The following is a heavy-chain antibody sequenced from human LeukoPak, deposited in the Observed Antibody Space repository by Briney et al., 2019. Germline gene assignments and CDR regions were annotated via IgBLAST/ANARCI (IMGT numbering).Heavy chain of an antibody. CDR2: ISGSGANT. D-gene: IGHD1-7*01. J-gene: IGHJ6*03. V-gene: IGHV3-23*01. Sequence: GGSLRLSCAASGFIFSSYAMTWVRQAPGKGLEWVSGISGSGANTYHADSVKGRFTISRDNSKDTLYLQMNSLRAEDTAIYYCAKLGGPYNWDYAGLNYMDVWGKGTTFTVSS. CDR1: GFIFSSYA. CDR3: AKLGGPYNWDYAGLNYMDV.